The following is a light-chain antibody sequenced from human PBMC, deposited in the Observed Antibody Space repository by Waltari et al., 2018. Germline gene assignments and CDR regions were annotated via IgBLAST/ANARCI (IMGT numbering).Light chain of an antibody. CDR1: QSITWW. J-gene: IGKJ4*01. Sequence: DIHMTQSPSTLSAPVGDRVTITCRASQSITWWLAWYQQKPGQAPNLLISKASTLETGVPSRCSGTGSGTEFTLTINSLQPDDSATYFCQQYNLYPLTFGGGTTVGIK. CDR3: QQYNLYPLT. CDR2: KAS. V-gene: IGKV1-5*03.